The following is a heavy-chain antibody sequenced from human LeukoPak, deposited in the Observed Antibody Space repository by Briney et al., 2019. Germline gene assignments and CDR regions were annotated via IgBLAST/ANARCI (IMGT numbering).Heavy chain of an antibody. CDR2: IIPILGIA. D-gene: IGHD4-17*01. CDR1: GGTFTSYA. CDR3: ARAGEAVTTNGFDP. J-gene: IGHJ5*02. Sequence: SVKVSCKASGGTFTSYAISWVRQAPGQGLEWMGRIIPILGIANYAQKFQGRVTITTDKSTSTAYMELSSLRSEDTAVYYCARAGEAVTTNGFDPWVQGTLVSVSS. V-gene: IGHV1-69*04.